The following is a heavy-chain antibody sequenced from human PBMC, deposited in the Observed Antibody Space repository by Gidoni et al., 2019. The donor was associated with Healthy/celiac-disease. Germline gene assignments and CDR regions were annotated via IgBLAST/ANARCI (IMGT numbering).Heavy chain of an antibody. CDR3: ARDAHSSGYDYYFDY. D-gene: IGHD3-22*01. V-gene: IGHV4-31*03. Sequence: QVQLQESGPGLVKPSQTLSLTCTVSGGSISSGGYYWSWIRQHPGKGLEWIGYIYYSGSTYYNPSLKSRVTISVDTSKNQFSLKLSSVTAADTAVYYCARDAHSSGYDYYFDYWGQGTLVTVSS. CDR1: GGSISSGGYY. J-gene: IGHJ4*02. CDR2: IYYSGST.